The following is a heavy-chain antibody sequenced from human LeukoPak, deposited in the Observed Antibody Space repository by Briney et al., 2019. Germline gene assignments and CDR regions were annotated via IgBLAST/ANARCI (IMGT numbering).Heavy chain of an antibody. V-gene: IGHV4-4*07. CDR1: GDSMSSYY. D-gene: IGHD6-13*01. CDR2: IHTSGST. Sequence: PSETLSLTCTVSGDSMSSYYWSWIRQPAGKGLEWIGRIHTSGSTDYNPSLKSRVNMSGDTSKNQFSLEVSSVTAADTAVYYCVRDRSSSWARDWFDPWGQGTLVTVFS. J-gene: IGHJ5*02. CDR3: VRDRSSSWARDWFDP.